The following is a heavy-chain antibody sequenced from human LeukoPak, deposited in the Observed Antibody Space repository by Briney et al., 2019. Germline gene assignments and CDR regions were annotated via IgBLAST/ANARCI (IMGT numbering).Heavy chain of an antibody. CDR3: ARTSSSQKPRFDY. Sequence: SETLSLTCAVYGGSFSGYYWSWIRQPPGKGLEWIGEINHSGRTNYNPSLKSRVTISVDTSKNQFSLKLSSVTAADTAVYYCARTSSSQKPRFDYWGQGTLVTVSS. V-gene: IGHV4-34*01. CDR2: INHSGRT. J-gene: IGHJ4*02. CDR1: GGSFSGYY. D-gene: IGHD6-13*01.